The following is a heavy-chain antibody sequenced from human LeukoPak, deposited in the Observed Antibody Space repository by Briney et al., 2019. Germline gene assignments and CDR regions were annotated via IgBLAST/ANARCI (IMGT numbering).Heavy chain of an antibody. V-gene: IGHV4-59*02. J-gene: IGHJ6*03. CDR3: ARVPYSDRIEFYYMDV. CDR2: ITYSGSA. Sequence: SETLSLTCSVPGGYVNSFFCSWIRQSPGKPLEWIAYITYSGSANYKPSLKSRVTISLDTSKNQVSLRLTSVTAADTAVYYCARVPYSDRIEFYYMDVWGKGTTVTVSS. CDR1: GGYVNSFF. D-gene: IGHD6-13*01.